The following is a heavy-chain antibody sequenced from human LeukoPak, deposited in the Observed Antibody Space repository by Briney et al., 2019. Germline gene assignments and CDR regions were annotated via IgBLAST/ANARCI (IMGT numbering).Heavy chain of an antibody. CDR2: INHRGSP. V-gene: IGHV4-34*01. CDR1: GGSFSGYY. J-gene: IGHJ4*02. CDR3: ARGERGSSYGYLWNELPYYFDY. Sequence: SETLSLTCAVYGGSFSGYYWSWIRQPPGKGLGWIGEINHRGSPNYNPSLKSRVTISVNTSKNQFSLKLSSVTAADTAVHFCARGERGSSYGYLWNELPYYFDYWGQGTLVTVSS. D-gene: IGHD5-18*01.